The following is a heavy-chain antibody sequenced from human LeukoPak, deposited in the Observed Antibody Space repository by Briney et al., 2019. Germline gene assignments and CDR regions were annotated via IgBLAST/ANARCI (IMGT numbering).Heavy chain of an antibody. CDR3: ARRLTQYDCFDP. J-gene: IGHJ5*02. CDR1: GDSVSSNSVT. V-gene: IGHV6-1*01. CDR2: TYYRSTWYN. Sequence: SQTLSLTCAISGDSVSSNSVTWNWIRQSPSRGLEWLGRTYYRSTWYNDYTVSVRGRITVNPDTSKNQFSLHLNSVTPEDTAVYYCARRLTQYDCFDPWGQGILVTVSS. D-gene: IGHD2-2*01.